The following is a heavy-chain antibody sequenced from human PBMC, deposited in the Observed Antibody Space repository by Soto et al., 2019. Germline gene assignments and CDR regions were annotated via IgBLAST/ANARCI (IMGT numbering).Heavy chain of an antibody. J-gene: IGHJ4*02. CDR1: GFTFSGYS. Sequence: PGGSLRLSCAASGFTFSGYSVNWVRQAPGKGLEWVSYISSGSMTIYYAESVKGRFTVSRDNARNSQFLQMNSLRDEDTAVYYCVREDILGVRSFDYWGQGTLVTVSS. V-gene: IGHV3-48*02. CDR3: VREDILGVRSFDY. CDR2: ISSGSMTI. D-gene: IGHD3-9*01.